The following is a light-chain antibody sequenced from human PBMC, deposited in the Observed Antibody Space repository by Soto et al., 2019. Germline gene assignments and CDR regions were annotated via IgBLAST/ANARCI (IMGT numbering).Light chain of an antibody. J-gene: IGLJ2*01. CDR1: SSDVGGYNY. CDR3: SSCTSSNTLV. Sequence: QSALTQPASVSESPGQSITISCTGTSSDVGGYNYVSWYQQHPGNAPKLMIFDVTNRPLGVSNRCSGSKSGNTASLTISGLQTEDEADYYCSSCTSSNTLVFGGGTKLTVL. CDR2: DVT. V-gene: IGLV2-14*01.